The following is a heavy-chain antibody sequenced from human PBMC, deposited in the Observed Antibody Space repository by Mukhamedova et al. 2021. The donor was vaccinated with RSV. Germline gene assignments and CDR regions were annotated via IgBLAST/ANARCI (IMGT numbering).Heavy chain of an antibody. CDR2: IGSSGVTI. Sequence: GKGLEWVSSIGSSGVTIRYADSVKGRFTISRDNAKNSLYLQMNSLRAEDRAVYYCARERSRTVDYWGQGTLVTVSS. V-gene: IGHV3-48*01. D-gene: IGHD1-14*01. CDR3: ARERSRTVDY. J-gene: IGHJ4*02.